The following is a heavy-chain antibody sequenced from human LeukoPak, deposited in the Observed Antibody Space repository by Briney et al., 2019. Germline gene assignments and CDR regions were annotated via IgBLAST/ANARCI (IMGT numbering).Heavy chain of an antibody. J-gene: IGHJ5*01. CDR2: ISGSGHDI. Sequence: GGSLGFSCAASGFTFSNSSMTWVRQGPGKGVEWVAYISGSGHDINYSDSVKGRFTISRDNAKNSLYLQMSSLRVEDTAVYYCTRDPRHFDSCGQGTLVTVSS. D-gene: IGHD6-6*01. CDR1: GFTFSNSS. CDR3: TRDPRHFDS. V-gene: IGHV3-11*04.